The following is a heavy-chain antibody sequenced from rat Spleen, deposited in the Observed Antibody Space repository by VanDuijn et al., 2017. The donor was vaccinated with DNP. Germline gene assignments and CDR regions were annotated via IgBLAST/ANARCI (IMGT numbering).Heavy chain of an antibody. J-gene: IGHJ2*01. Sequence: EVQLVESGGGLVQPGRSLKLSCAASGFTFSDYNMAWVRQAPKKGLEWVATISYDGSRTYYRDSVKGRFTISRDNAEGTLNLQMNSLRSEDTATYYCASHTYYGYDYFVYWGQGVMVTVSS. CDR2: ISYDGSRT. CDR3: ASHTYYGYDYFVY. CDR1: GFTFSDYN. D-gene: IGHD1-9*01. V-gene: IGHV5-7*01.